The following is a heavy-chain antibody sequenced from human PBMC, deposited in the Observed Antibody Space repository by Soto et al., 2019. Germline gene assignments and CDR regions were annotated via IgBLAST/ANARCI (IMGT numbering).Heavy chain of an antibody. V-gene: IGHV3-30*18. J-gene: IGHJ4*02. Sequence: QVQLVESGGGVVQRGRSLRLSCAASGFTFSSYGMHWVRQAPGKGLEWVAVISYDGSNKYYADSVKGRFTISRDNSKNTLYLQMNSLRAEDTAVYYCAKDSGYDIVVVTAMTFDYWGQGTLVTVSS. CDR3: AKDSGYDIVVVTAMTFDY. CDR1: GFTFSSYG. CDR2: ISYDGSNK. D-gene: IGHD2-21*02.